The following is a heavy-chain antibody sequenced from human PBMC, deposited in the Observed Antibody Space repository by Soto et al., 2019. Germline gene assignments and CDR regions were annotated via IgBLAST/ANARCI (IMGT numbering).Heavy chain of an antibody. CDR2: ISYDGSNK. J-gene: IGHJ4*02. Sequence: QVQLVESGGGVVQPGRSLRLSCAASGFTFSNYGLHWVRQAPGKGLEWVALISYDGSNKHYADSVKGRFTISRDNSRNTLYLQMNSLRPEDTAVYYCAKEMGHDCGDFVHDFWGQGSLVTVSS. CDR1: GFTFSNYG. V-gene: IGHV3-30*18. D-gene: IGHD4-17*01. CDR3: AKEMGHDCGDFVHDF.